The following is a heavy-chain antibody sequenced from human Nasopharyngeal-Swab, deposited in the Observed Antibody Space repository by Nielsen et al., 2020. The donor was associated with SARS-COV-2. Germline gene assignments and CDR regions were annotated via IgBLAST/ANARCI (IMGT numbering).Heavy chain of an antibody. CDR2: IYHSGST. CDR1: GYSISSGYY. D-gene: IGHD1-26*01. J-gene: IGHJ3*02. CDR3: ARLLSGTKPPHDAFDI. V-gene: IGHV4-38-2*02. Sequence: GSLRLSCTVSGYSISSGYYWGWIRQPPGKGLEWIGSIYHSGSTYYNPSLKSRVTISIDTSRNQFSLKLSSVTAADTAVYYCARLLSGTKPPHDAFDIWGQGTMVTVSS.